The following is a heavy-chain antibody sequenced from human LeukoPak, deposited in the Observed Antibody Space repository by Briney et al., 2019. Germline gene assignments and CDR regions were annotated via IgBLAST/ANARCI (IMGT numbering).Heavy chain of an antibody. Sequence: GGSLRLSCAASGFTFSSYGIHWVRQAPGKGLEWVAVISYDGSNKYYADSVKGRFTISRDNSKNSLYLQMNSLRAEDTAVYYCARGRRGYYFDYWGQGTLVTVSS. V-gene: IGHV3-30*03. J-gene: IGHJ4*02. CDR1: GFTFSSYG. CDR2: ISYDGSNK. CDR3: ARGRRGYYFDY. D-gene: IGHD3-10*01.